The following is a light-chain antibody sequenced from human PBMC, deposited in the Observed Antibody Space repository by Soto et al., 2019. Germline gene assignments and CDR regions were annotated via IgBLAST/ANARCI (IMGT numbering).Light chain of an antibody. J-gene: IGKJ2*01. CDR1: QSLLHINGYNY. V-gene: IGKV2-28*01. CDR3: MQALQTPPYT. CDR2: LGS. Sequence: DIVMTKSPLSLPVTPGEPASISCRSSQSLLHINGYNYLDWYLQKQGHSPQLLIYLGSNRASGVPDRFSGSGSGTDFTLKISRVEAEDVGVYYCMQALQTPPYTFGQGTKLEIK.